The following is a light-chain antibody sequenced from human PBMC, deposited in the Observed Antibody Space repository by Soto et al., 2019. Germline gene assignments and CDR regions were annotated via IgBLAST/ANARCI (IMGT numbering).Light chain of an antibody. Sequence: DIQMTPSPSSLSASVGDRVTITCRASQSISSYLNWYQQKPGKAPKLLIYAASSLQSGVPSRFSGSGSGTDFTLTISSLQPEDFATYYCQQSYSTPLTFCGGTKVEIK. J-gene: IGKJ4*01. V-gene: IGKV1-39*01. CDR2: AAS. CDR3: QQSYSTPLT. CDR1: QSISSY.